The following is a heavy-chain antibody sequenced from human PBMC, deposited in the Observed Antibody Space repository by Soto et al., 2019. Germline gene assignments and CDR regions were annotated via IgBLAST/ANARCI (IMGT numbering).Heavy chain of an antibody. CDR3: ARHRSSITGTKPGGMDV. D-gene: IGHD1-7*01. CDR1: GGSISSSSYY. CDR2: IYYSGST. J-gene: IGHJ6*02. Sequence: KPSETLSLTCTVSGGSISSSSYYWGWIRQPPGKGLEWIGSIYYSGSTYYNPSLKSRVTISVDTSKNQFSLKLSSVTAADTAVYYCARHRSSITGTKPGGMDVWGQGTTVTVSS. V-gene: IGHV4-39*01.